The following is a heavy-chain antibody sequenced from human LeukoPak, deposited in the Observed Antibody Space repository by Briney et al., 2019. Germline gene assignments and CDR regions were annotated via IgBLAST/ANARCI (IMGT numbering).Heavy chain of an antibody. D-gene: IGHD3-10*01. CDR1: GYTFTSYG. J-gene: IGHJ4*02. CDR2: ISAYNGNT. V-gene: IGHV1-18*01. CDR3: ASGSLRFGDPGFDY. Sequence: ASVKVSCKASGYTFTSYGISWARQAPGQGLEWMGWISAYNGNTNYAQKLQGRVTMTTDTSTSTAYMELRSLRSDDTAVYYCASGSLRFGDPGFDYWGQGTLVTVSS.